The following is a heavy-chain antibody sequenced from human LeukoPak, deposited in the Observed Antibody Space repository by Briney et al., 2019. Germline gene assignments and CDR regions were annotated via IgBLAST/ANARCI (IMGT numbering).Heavy chain of an antibody. D-gene: IGHD6-13*01. CDR1: GFTFSSYS. V-gene: IGHV3-48*04. CDR3: AGHHQAYSRTY. CDR2: ISSSSSTI. Sequence: GGSLRLSCAASGFTFSSYSMNWVRQAPGKGLEWVSYISSSSSTIYYADSVKGRFTISRDNAKDTLYLQMNSLRAEDTAVYYCAGHHQAYSRTYWGQGTLVTVSS. J-gene: IGHJ4*02.